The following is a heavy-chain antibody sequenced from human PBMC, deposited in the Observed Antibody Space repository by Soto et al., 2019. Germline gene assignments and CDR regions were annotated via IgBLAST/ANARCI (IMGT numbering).Heavy chain of an antibody. D-gene: IGHD6-6*01. CDR2: IWYDGSNK. J-gene: IGHJ6*02. V-gene: IGHV3-33*01. CDR1: GFTFSSYG. Sequence: QVQLVESGGGVVQPGRSLRLSCAASGFTFSSYGMHWVRQAPGKGLEWVAVIWYDGSNKYYADSVKGRFTISRDNSKNTLYLQMNSLRAEDTAVYYCARDPVDLYSSSSYYYYYGMDVWGQGTTVTVSS. CDR3: ARDPVDLYSSSSYYYYYGMDV.